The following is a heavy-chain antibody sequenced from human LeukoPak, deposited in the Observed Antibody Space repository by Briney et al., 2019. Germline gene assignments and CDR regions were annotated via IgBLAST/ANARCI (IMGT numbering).Heavy chain of an antibody. CDR3: ARAVRSYDAFDI. D-gene: IGHD1-26*01. CDR1: GYTFTGYY. CDR2: INPNSGGT. Sequence: ASVKVSCKTSGYTFTGYYMHWVRQAPGQGLEWMGWINPNSGGTNYAQKFQGRVTMTRDTSISTAYMELSRLRSDDTAVYYCARAVRSYDAFDIWGQGTMVTVSS. J-gene: IGHJ3*02. V-gene: IGHV1-2*02.